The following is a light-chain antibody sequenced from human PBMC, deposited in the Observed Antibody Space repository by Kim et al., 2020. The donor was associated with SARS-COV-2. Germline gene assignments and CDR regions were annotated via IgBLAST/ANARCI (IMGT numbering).Light chain of an antibody. Sequence: EEAAPPSRASNSGGSSCALDQQKQDQAPRLLIYGSSTRTTGIPTTYSGSGCGSEFALTISSMQSEDFAVYDCHRHNNWTTPTFGGGTKVDIK. CDR1: NSGGSS. V-gene: IGKV3-15*01. J-gene: IGKJ4*01. CDR2: GSS. CDR3: HRHNNWTTPT.